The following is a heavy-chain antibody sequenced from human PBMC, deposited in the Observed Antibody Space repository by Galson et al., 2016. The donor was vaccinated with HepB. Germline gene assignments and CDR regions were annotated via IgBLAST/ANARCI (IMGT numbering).Heavy chain of an antibody. D-gene: IGHD2-15*01. Sequence: SVKVSCKASGYDFTGYYMHWVRQAPGQGLEWMGWINPYSGGTNNAQKFQGWVTMTRDTSISTAYMELTSLTSDDTAVYYCAIANDYCSGGNCYFDYWGQGTRVTVSS. CDR3: AIANDYCSGGNCYFDY. CDR1: GYDFTGYY. J-gene: IGHJ4*02. CDR2: INPYSGGT. V-gene: IGHV1-2*04.